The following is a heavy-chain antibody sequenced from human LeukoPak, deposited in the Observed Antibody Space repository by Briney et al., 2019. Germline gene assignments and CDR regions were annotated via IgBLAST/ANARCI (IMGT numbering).Heavy chain of an antibody. V-gene: IGHV3-23*01. CDR3: AKGSIFGGPARLYYFDY. CDR1: GFTFSGYA. Sequence: PGGSLRLSCAASGFTFSGYAMSWVRQAPGRGLEWISGISGSGGSTNYADSVKGRFTISRDNSKNTLYLQMNSLRADDTAVYYCAKGSIFGGPARLYYFDYWGQGTLVTGSS. CDR2: ISGSGGST. J-gene: IGHJ4*02. D-gene: IGHD3-3*01.